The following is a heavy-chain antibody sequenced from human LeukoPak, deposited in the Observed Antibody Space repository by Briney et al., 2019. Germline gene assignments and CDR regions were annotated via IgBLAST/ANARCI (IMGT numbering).Heavy chain of an antibody. CDR3: AKGVKYIVMVTAQHYFDY. CDR1: GFTFDDYA. D-gene: IGHD2-21*02. V-gene: IGHV3-9*01. J-gene: IGHJ4*02. CDR2: ISWNSGNI. Sequence: PGRSLRLSCAASGFTFDDYAMHWVRQAPGKGLEWVSGISWNSGNIGYAASVKGRFTISRDNSKNTLYLQMNTLRADDTAVYYCAKGVKYIVMVTAQHYFDYWGQGTLVTVSS.